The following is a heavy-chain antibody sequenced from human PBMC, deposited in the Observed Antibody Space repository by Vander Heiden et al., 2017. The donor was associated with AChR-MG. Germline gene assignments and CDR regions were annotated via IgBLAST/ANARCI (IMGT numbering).Heavy chain of an antibody. CDR2: ISGIGGST. CDR1: GFTFSSYA. D-gene: IGHD3-9*01. V-gene: IGHV3-23*01. Sequence: EVQLLESGGGLVQPGGSLRLSCAASGFTFSSYAMAGVRQAPGKGLEWVSAISGIGGSTYYADSVKGRFTISRDNSKNTLYLQMNSLRAEDTAVYYCAKTPDWLIFHRRRQEGYFDYWGQGTLVTVSS. J-gene: IGHJ4*02. CDR3: AKTPDWLIFHRRRQEGYFDY.